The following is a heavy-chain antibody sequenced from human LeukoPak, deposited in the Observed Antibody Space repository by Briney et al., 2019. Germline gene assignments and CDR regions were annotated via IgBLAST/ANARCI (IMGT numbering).Heavy chain of an antibody. J-gene: IGHJ4*02. CDR1: GGSISSGGYS. Sequence: PSQTLSLTCAVSGGSISSGGYSWSWIRQPPGKGLEWIGYIYHSGSTYYNPSLKSRVTISVDTSKNQFSLKLSSVTAADTAVYYCASWVSIGYYFDYWGQGTLVTVSS. CDR2: IYHSGST. D-gene: IGHD2-8*01. V-gene: IGHV4-30-2*01. CDR3: ASWVSIGYYFDY.